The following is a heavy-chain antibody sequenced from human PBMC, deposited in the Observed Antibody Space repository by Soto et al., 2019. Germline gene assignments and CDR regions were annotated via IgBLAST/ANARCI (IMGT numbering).Heavy chain of an antibody. CDR2: INSDGSST. D-gene: IGHD1-1*01. CDR1: GFTFSSYW. CDR3: AIDPWNDAVDSYYYYGMDV. V-gene: IGHV3-74*01. J-gene: IGHJ6*02. Sequence: EVQLVESGGGLVQPGGSLRLSCAASGFTFSSYWMHWVRQAPGKGLVWVSRINSDGSSTSYADSVKGRFTISRDNAKNTLYLQMNSRRAEDTAVYYCAIDPWNDAVDSYYYYGMDVWGQGTTVTVSS.